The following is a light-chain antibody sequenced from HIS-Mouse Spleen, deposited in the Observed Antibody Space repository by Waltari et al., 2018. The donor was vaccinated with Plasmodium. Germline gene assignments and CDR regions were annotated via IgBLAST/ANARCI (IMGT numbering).Light chain of an antibody. V-gene: IGLV2-11*01. CDR2: DVS. CDR3: CSYAGSYTYV. CDR1: SSDVGGYNY. J-gene: IGLJ1*01. Sequence: QSALTQPRSVSGSPGQSVTISCTGTSSDVGGYNYVSWYQQHPGKAPKLMIYDVSKRPSGVPCRFSCSKSGNTASLTISGLQAEDEADYYCCSYAGSYTYVFGTGTKVTVL.